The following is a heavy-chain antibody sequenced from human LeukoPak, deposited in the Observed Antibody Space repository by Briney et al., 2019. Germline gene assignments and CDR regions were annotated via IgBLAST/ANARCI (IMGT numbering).Heavy chain of an antibody. D-gene: IGHD3-10*01. Sequence: GRSLRLSCAAPGFTFSSYAMHWVRQAPGKGLEWVAVISYDGSNKYYADSVKGRFTISRDNSKNTLYLQMNSLRAEDTAVYYCARDQGSGSSPGDYWGQGTLVTVSS. CDR1: GFTFSSYA. CDR3: ARDQGSGSSPGDY. V-gene: IGHV3-30-3*01. J-gene: IGHJ4*02. CDR2: ISYDGSNK.